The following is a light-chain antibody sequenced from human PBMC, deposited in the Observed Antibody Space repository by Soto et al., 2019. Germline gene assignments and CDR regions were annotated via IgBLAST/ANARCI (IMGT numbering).Light chain of an antibody. Sequence: EIVLTQSPGTLSLSPGERATLSCRASQSVSSSYLAWYQQKPGQAPRLLIYGASSRATGIPDRFSGSGSGKDLTLTISRLEAEDFAVYYCQQYGSSPFTFGPGTKVDIK. J-gene: IGKJ3*01. V-gene: IGKV3-20*01. CDR2: GAS. CDR1: QSVSSSY. CDR3: QQYGSSPFT.